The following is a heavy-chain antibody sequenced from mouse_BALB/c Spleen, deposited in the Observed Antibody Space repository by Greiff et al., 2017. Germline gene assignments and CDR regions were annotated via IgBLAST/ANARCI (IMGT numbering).Heavy chain of an antibody. CDR1: GFTFSSYG. CDR2: ISSGGSYT. V-gene: IGHV5-6*01. D-gene: IGHD2-4*01. Sequence: EVKLMESGGDLVKPGGSLKLSCAASGFTFSSYGMSWVRQTPDKRLEWVATISSGGSYTYYPDSVKGRFTISRDNAKNTLYLQMSSLKSEDTAMYYCARNYDYDRGYYAMDYWGQGTSVTVSS. CDR3: ARNYDYDRGYYAMDY. J-gene: IGHJ4*01.